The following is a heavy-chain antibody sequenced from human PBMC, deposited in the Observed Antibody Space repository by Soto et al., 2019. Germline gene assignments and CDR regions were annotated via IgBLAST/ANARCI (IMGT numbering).Heavy chain of an antibody. CDR1: GFTFSSYA. Sequence: QVQLVESGGGVVQPGRSLRLSCAASGFTFSSYAMHWVRQAPGKGLEWVAVISYDGSNKYYADSAKGRFTISRDNSKNTLYLQMNSLRAEDTAVYYCARVTGIAAAGTEDYYYYGMDVWGQGTTVTVSS. V-gene: IGHV3-30-3*01. J-gene: IGHJ6*02. CDR3: ARVTGIAAAGTEDYYYYGMDV. CDR2: ISYDGSNK. D-gene: IGHD6-13*01.